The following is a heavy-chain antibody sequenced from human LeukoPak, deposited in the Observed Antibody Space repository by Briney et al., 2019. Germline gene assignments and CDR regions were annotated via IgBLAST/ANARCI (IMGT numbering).Heavy chain of an antibody. D-gene: IGHD3-22*01. Sequence: SETLSLTCTVSGGSISSCYWSWIRQPPGKGLEWIGYIYYSGSTNYNPSLKSRVTISVDTSKNQFSPKLSSVTAADTAVYYCARSGYDSSGYYYVGDAFDIWGQGTMVTVSS. J-gene: IGHJ3*02. CDR1: GGSISSCY. V-gene: IGHV4-59*01. CDR3: ARSGYDSSGYYYVGDAFDI. CDR2: IYYSGST.